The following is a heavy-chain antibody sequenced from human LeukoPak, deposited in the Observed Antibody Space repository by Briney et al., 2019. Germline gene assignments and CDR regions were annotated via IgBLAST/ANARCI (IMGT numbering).Heavy chain of an antibody. Sequence: ASVKVSCKASGYTFTSYDINWVRQATGQGLEWMGWMNPNSGNTGYAQKFQGRVTMTRNTSISTAYMELSSLRSEDTAVYYCARGRRGLRYFDWLQTYYMDVWGKGTTVTVSS. J-gene: IGHJ6*03. CDR2: MNPNSGNT. D-gene: IGHD3-9*01. CDR1: GYTFTSYD. V-gene: IGHV1-8*01. CDR3: ARGRRGLRYFDWLQTYYMDV.